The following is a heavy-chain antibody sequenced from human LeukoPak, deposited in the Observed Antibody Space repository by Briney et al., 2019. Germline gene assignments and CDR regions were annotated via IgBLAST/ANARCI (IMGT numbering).Heavy chain of an antibody. CDR3: ASRLIGYYYDSSGSQTPYYFDY. CDR1: GGSFSGYY. V-gene: IGHV4-34*01. J-gene: IGHJ4*02. CDR2: INHSGST. D-gene: IGHD3-22*01. Sequence: SETLSLTCAVYGGSFSGYYWSWIRQPPGKGLEWTGEINHSGSTNYNPSLKSRVTISVDTSKNQFSLKLSSVTAADTAVYYCASRLIGYYYDSSGSQTPYYFDYWGQGTLVTVSS.